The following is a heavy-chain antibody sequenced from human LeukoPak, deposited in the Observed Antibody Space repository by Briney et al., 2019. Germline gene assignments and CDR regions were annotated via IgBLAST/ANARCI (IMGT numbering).Heavy chain of an antibody. D-gene: IGHD3-22*01. CDR3: AKILPGVDYYDSSGPFDY. J-gene: IGHJ4*02. V-gene: IGHV3-21*04. CDR1: GFTFSSYS. CDR2: ISGSSYYI. Sequence: GGSLRLSCAASGFTFSSYSMNWVRQAPGKGLEWVSSISGSSYYIYYADSVKGRFTISRDNSKNTLYLQMNSLRAEDTAVYYCAKILPGVDYYDSSGPFDYWGQGTLVTVSS.